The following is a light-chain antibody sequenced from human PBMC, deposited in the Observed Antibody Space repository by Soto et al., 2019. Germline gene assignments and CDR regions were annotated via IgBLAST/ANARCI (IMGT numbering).Light chain of an antibody. CDR1: QGISSY. V-gene: IGKV1-8*01. CDR3: QPYYSYPAIS. J-gene: IGKJ5*01. Sequence: AIRMTQSPSSLSASTGDRVTITCRASQGISSYLAWYQQKPGKAPKLLIYAASTLQSGVPSRFSGSGSETEFTLTIGCLQSEDFATYSCQPYYSYPAISFHQGKRLEIK. CDR2: AAS.